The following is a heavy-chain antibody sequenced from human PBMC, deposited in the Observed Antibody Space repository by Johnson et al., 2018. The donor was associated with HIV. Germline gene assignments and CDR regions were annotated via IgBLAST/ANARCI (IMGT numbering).Heavy chain of an antibody. D-gene: IGHD6-13*01. CDR3: AKCIWGSSLIDAFDV. V-gene: IGHV3-20*04. Sequence: VQLVESGGGLVQPGGSLGLSCAASGFTFSNYWMSWVRQAPGKGLEWVSVIYSGGSTGYADSVKGRFTISRDNAKNSLYLQMNSLRAEDTALYYCAKCIWGSSLIDAFDVWGQGTMVTVSS. CDR1: GFTFSNYW. J-gene: IGHJ3*01. CDR2: IYSGGST.